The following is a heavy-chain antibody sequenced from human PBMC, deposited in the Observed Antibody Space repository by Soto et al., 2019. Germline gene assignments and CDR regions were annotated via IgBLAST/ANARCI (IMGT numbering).Heavy chain of an antibody. Sequence: PGGSLRLSCAASGFTFSSFAMSWVRQAPGKGLEWVSGISNSGGSVNYADSVKGRFTISRDNSKNTLSLEMNSLRAEDTAVYYCARDPTTVTFGWDYYYGMDVWGQGTTVTVSS. J-gene: IGHJ6*02. CDR2: ISNSGGSV. CDR1: GFTFSSFA. D-gene: IGHD4-4*01. CDR3: ARDPTTVTFGWDYYYGMDV. V-gene: IGHV3-23*01.